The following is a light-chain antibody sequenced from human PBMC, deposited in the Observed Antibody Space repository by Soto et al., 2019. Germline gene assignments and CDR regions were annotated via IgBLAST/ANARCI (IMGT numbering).Light chain of an antibody. J-gene: IGKJ4*01. Sequence: EIVLTQSPATLSLSPGERATLSCRASQSVGGYLDWYQQKPGQAPRLLIYDASNRASGIPARFSGSGSGTEFTLTISRLEPEDLEVYYCHQSRNWPPLTFGGGTKVEIK. CDR2: DAS. V-gene: IGKV3-11*01. CDR3: HQSRNWPPLT. CDR1: QSVGGY.